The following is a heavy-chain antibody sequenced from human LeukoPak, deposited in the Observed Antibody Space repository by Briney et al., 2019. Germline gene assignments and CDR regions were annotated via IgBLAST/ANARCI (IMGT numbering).Heavy chain of an antibody. D-gene: IGHD4-17*01. V-gene: IGHV3-7*01. J-gene: IGHJ4*02. CDR3: ANGNYFDY. CDR1: RFTFSSSW. CDR2: IKQDGSEK. Sequence: GGSLRLSCAASRFTFSSSWMSWVRQAPGKGLEWVASIKQDGSEKYYMDSVKGRFTVSRDNAKNSLYLQMNSLRAEDTAVYYCANGNYFDYWGQGALVAVSS.